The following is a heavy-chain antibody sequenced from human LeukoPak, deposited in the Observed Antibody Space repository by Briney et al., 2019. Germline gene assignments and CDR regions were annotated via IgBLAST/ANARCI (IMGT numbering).Heavy chain of an antibody. D-gene: IGHD1-1*01. CDR2: IIPIFGTA. CDR1: GGTFSSYA. V-gene: IGHV1-69*13. Sequence: ASVKVSCKASGGTFSSYAISWVRQAPGQGLEWMGGIIPIFGTANYAQKFQGRVTITADESTSTAYMELSSLRSEDTAVYYCARLELERNYYYYYMDVWGKGTTVTVSS. J-gene: IGHJ6*03. CDR3: ARLELERNYYYYYMDV.